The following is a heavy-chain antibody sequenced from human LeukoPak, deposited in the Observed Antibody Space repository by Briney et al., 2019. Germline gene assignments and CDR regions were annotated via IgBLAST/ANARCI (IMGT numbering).Heavy chain of an antibody. D-gene: IGHD4-23*01. V-gene: IGHV4-59*01. J-gene: IGHJ4*02. CDR1: GGSISGYY. CDR2: ISYSGST. CDR3: ARGYYGGYYFDY. Sequence: SETLSLTCTVSGGSISGYYWSWIRQPPGKGLEWVGYISYSGSTNYNPSLKSRVTISVDTSKNQFSLKLSSVTAADTAVYYCARGYYGGYYFDYWGQGTLVTVSS.